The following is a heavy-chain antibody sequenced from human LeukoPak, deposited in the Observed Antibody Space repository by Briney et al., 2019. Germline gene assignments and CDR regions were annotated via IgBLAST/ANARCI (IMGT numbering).Heavy chain of an antibody. Sequence: PGGSLKLSCAASGFTFSGSAMHWVRQASGKGLEWVGRIRSNANSYATAYAASVKGRFTISRDDSKNTAYLQMNSLKIEDTAVYYCTRGRYGGDYFYCMDVWGQGTTVTVSS. V-gene: IGHV3-73*01. CDR3: TRGRYGGDYFYCMDV. J-gene: IGHJ6*02. CDR2: IRSNANSYAT. CDR1: GFTFSGSA. D-gene: IGHD3-10*01.